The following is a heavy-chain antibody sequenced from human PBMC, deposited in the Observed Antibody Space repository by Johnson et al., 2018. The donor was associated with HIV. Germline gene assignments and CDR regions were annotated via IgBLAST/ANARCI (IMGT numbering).Heavy chain of an antibody. CDR2: IKSKTDGGTT. CDR1: EFTFNDAW. Sequence: VQVVESGGGLVKPGGSLRLSCAASEFTFNDAWMSWVRQAPGKGLEWVARIKSKTDGGTTDYAAPVKGRFTISRDDSKNTLYLQMNSLQSEDTAVYYCAKEKRSSGWYLGGFDIWGQGTMVTVSS. CDR3: AKEKRSSGWYLGGFDI. J-gene: IGHJ3*02. V-gene: IGHV3-15*01. D-gene: IGHD6-13*01.